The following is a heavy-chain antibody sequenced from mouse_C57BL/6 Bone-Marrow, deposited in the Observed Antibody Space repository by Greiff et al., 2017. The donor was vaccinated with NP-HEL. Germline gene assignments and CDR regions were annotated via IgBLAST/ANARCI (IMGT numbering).Heavy chain of an antibody. CDR1: GFSLTSYG. D-gene: IGHD2-4*01. CDR3: AIYDYDGFAY. Sequence: VQGVESGPGLVAPSQSLSITCTVSGFSLTSYGVDWVRQSPGKGLEWLGVIWGVGSTNYNSALKSSLSISKDNSKSQVFLKMNSLQTDDTAMYYCAIYDYDGFAYWGQGTLVTVSA. CDR2: IWGVGST. J-gene: IGHJ3*01. V-gene: IGHV2-6*01.